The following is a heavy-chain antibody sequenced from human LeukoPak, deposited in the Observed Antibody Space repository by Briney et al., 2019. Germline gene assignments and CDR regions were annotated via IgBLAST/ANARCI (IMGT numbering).Heavy chain of an antibody. CDR1: GFTFSNYA. V-gene: IGHV3-23*01. Sequence: GGSLRLSCAASGFTFSNYAMTWVRQTPGKGLEWVSIVTGSGISTYYVDSVKGRFTISRDNSKNTLYLQMSSLRAEDTAVYYCAKDLDRTFDYWGQGTLVTVSS. CDR2: VTGSGIST. J-gene: IGHJ4*02. CDR3: AKDLDRTFDY.